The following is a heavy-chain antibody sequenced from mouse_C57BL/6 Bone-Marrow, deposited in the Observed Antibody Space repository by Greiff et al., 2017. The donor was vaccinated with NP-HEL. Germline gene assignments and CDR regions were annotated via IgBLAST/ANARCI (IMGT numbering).Heavy chain of an antibody. Sequence: VQLQQSGAELARPGASVKLSCKASGYTFTSYGISWVKQRTGQGLEWIGEIYPRSGNTYYNEKFKGKATLTADKSSRTAYMELRSLTSEDSAVYFCARRDSSPYYFDYWGQGTTLTVSS. J-gene: IGHJ2*01. CDR3: ARRDSSPYYFDY. V-gene: IGHV1-81*01. CDR2: IYPRSGNT. CDR1: GYTFTSYG. D-gene: IGHD1-1*01.